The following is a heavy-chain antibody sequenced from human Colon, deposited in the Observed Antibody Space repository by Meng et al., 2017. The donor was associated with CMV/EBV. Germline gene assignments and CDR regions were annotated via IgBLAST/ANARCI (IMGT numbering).Heavy chain of an antibody. J-gene: IGHJ4*02. CDR3: AHRPYGSGSYFFDY. V-gene: IGHV2-5*02. CDR1: GFSLSTIGMG. D-gene: IGHD3-10*01. Sequence: QTSFKEPGPTLVKPPQTLTLTCTFSGFSLSTIGMGVGWIRQPPGKALEWLGVIYWDDDKRYSPSLKSRLTITKDTSKNQVVLTMTNLDPLDTATYYCAHRPYGSGSYFFDYWGQGTLVTVSS. CDR2: IYWDDDK.